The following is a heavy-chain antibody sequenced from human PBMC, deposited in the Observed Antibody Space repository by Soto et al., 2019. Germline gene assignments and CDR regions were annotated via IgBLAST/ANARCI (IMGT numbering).Heavy chain of an antibody. V-gene: IGHV4-59*08. CDR1: GGSISSYY. CDR3: AGGGDGYNWDYYGMDV. CDR2: IDYSGST. Sequence: QVQLQESGPGLVKPSETLSLTCTVSGGSISSYYWSWIRQPPGKGLEWIGYIDYSGSTNYNPSLKSRVTISVNTSKYQFSLKLSCVTAANTAVYYCAGGGDGYNWDYYGMDVWGQGTTVTVSS. D-gene: IGHD5-12*01. J-gene: IGHJ6*02.